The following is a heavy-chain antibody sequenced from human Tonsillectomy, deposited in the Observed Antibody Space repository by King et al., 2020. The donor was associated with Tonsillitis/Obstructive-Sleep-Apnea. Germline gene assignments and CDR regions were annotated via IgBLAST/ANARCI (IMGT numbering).Heavy chain of an antibody. CDR3: ARRLGGAGWYFDL. D-gene: IGHD3-10*01. J-gene: IGHJ2*01. Sequence: QLVQSGGGLIQPGGSLRLSCAASGFTVSSNYMSWVRQAPGKGLEWGSVIYSGGSTYYADSVKGRFTISRDNSKNTLYLQMNSLRAEDTAVYYCARRLGGAGWYFDLWGRGTLVTVSS. CDR1: GFTVSSNY. CDR2: IYSGGST. V-gene: IGHV3-53*01.